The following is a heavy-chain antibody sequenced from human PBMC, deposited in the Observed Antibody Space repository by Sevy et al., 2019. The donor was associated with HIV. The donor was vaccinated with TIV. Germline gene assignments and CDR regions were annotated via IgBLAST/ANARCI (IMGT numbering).Heavy chain of an antibody. J-gene: IGHJ4*02. CDR3: AREDGSTYYGLIDY. D-gene: IGHD3-22*01. Sequence: ASVKVSCKTSGYTFTDNYIHWVRQAPGQGLEWTGRINPKSGGTKYAQKFQGRVTMTRDTSISTAYMEVSRLRFDDTAVFHCAREDGSTYYGLIDYWCQGSLVTVSS. V-gene: IGHV1-2*06. CDR1: GYTFTDNY. CDR2: INPKSGGT.